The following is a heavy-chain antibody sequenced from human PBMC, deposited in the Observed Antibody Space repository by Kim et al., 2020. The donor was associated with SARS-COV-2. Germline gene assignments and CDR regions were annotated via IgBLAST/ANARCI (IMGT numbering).Heavy chain of an antibody. V-gene: IGHV3-7*03. CDR1: GFTFSSYG. CDR3: ARDKIRLDSSGWVFDY. D-gene: IGHD6-19*01. CDR2: INRSGGET. Sequence: GGSLRLSCAASGFTFSSYGMSWVRQAPGKGLEWVSNINRSGGETYYVDSVKGRFTISRDNAKNSLYLQMNSLRAEDTAVYYCARDKIRLDSSGWVFDYWGQGTLVTVSS. J-gene: IGHJ4*02.